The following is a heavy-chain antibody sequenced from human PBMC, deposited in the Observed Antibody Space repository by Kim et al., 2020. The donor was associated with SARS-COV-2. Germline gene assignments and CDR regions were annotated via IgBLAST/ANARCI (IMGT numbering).Heavy chain of an antibody. Sequence: ASVKVSCKASGYTFTSYGISWVRQAPGQGLEWMGWISAYNGNTNYVQKLQGRVTMTTDTSTSTAYMELRSLRSDDTAVYYCAGGERGLGGRYCSSTSCYTYYGMDVWGQGTTVTVSS. V-gene: IGHV1-18*01. CDR1: GYTFTSYG. J-gene: IGHJ6*02. CDR3: AGGERGLGGRYCSSTSCYTYYGMDV. CDR2: ISAYNGNT. D-gene: IGHD2-2*02.